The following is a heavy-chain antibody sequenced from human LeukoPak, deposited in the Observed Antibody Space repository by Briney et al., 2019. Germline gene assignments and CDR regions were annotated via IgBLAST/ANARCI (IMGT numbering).Heavy chain of an antibody. CDR3: ATPRGGKLLFDAFDI. Sequence: PGGSLRLSCAASGFTFSTYGMHWVRQAPGKGLEWVAFIRYDGSNTYYADSVKGRFTISRDNFKNTLYLQMNSLRAEDTAMYYCATPRGGKLLFDAFDIWGQGTMVIVSS. CDR2: IRYDGSNT. J-gene: IGHJ3*02. D-gene: IGHD1-7*01. CDR1: GFTFSTYG. V-gene: IGHV3-30*02.